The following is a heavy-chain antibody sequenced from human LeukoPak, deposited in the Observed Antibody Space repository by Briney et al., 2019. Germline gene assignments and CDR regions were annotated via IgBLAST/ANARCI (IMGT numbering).Heavy chain of an antibody. J-gene: IGHJ4*02. D-gene: IGHD3-22*01. CDR2: INHSGST. CDR1: GGSIRSGSYY. CDR3: ASGVRRFRVVVSRFDY. V-gene: IGHV4-39*07. Sequence: PSETLSLTCTVSGGSIRSGSYYWSWIRQPPGKGLEWIGEINHSGSTNYNPSLKSRVTISVDTSKNQFSLKLSSVTAADTAVYYCASGVRRFRVVVSRFDYWGQGTLVTVSS.